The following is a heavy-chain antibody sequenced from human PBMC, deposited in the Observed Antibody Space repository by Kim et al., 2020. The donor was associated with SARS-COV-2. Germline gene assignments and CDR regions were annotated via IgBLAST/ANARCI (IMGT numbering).Heavy chain of an antibody. Sequence: GGSLRLSCAASGFIFSSYAMSWVRQAPGKGLEWVSLFTGSGGHTYYADSVKGRFTISRDDSKNTLYLQMNSLRAEDTAVYYCAKDGVWDFNYFDHWGQGTLVTVSS. CDR3: AKDGVWDFNYFDH. D-gene: IGHD1-26*01. V-gene: IGHV3-23*01. CDR2: FTGSGGHT. J-gene: IGHJ4*02. CDR1: GFIFSSYA.